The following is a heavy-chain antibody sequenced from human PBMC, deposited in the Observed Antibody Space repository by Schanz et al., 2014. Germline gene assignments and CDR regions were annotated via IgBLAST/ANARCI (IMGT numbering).Heavy chain of an antibody. CDR1: GGSIRSGTYY. J-gene: IGHJ2*01. D-gene: IGHD1-1*01. Sequence: QVQLQESGPGLVKPSQTLSLTCTVSGGSIRSGTYYWSWIRQPAGKALEWVGRVFPNGITNYNPSLKTRVPKSLDTSKNQFSLSLTSLTAAYTAVYYCARDTTWRLDLWGRGTLVTVSS. V-gene: IGHV4-61*02. CDR3: ARDTTWRLDL. CDR2: VFPNGIT.